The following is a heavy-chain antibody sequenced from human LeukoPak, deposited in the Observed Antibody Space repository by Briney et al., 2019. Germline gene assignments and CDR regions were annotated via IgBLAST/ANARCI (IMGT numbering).Heavy chain of an antibody. CDR3: ARGGGHGVAVVPAAISY. Sequence: ASVKVSCKASGYTFTSYYMHWVRQAPGQGLEWMGIINPSGGSTSYAQKFQGRVTMTRDTSTSTVYMELSSLRSEDTAVFYCARGGGHGVAVVPAAISYWGQGTLVTVSS. J-gene: IGHJ4*02. CDR2: INPSGGST. V-gene: IGHV1-46*01. D-gene: IGHD2-2*02. CDR1: GYTFTSYY.